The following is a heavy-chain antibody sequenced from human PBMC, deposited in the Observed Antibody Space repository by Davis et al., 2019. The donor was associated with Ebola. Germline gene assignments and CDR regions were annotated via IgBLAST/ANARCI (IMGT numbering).Heavy chain of an antibody. V-gene: IGHV3-49*04. CDR2: IRSKAYGGTT. J-gene: IGHJ4*02. CDR1: GFTFGDYA. Sequence: GESLKISCTASGFTFGDYAMSWVRQAPGKGLEWVGFIRSKAYGGTTEYAASVKGRFTISRDDSKSIAYLQMNSLKTEDTAVYYCTRGNIQPLYDILTGYYLTILFDYWGQGTLVTVSS. CDR3: TRGNIQPLYDILTGYYLTILFDY. D-gene: IGHD3-9*01.